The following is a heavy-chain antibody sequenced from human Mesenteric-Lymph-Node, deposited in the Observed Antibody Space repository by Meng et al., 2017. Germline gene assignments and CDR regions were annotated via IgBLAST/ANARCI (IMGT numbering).Heavy chain of an antibody. J-gene: IGHJ4*02. CDR3: ARDDSYAVMGAIDY. Sequence: SCTVSGGSISSGGYYWSWIRQLPGKGLEWIGYIYYSGRTYYNPSLKSRLTISVDTSENLFSLKLSSVTAADTAVYYCARDDSYAVMGAIDYWGQGKLVTVSS. V-gene: IGHV4-31*02. CDR2: IYYSGRT. CDR1: GGSISSGGYY. D-gene: IGHD1-26*01.